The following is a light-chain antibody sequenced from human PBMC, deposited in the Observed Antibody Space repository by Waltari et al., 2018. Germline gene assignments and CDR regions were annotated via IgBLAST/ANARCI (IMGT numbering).Light chain of an antibody. Sequence: EIVLTQSPGTLSLSPGDRAILSCRASQSVSKYLAWYQQRPGQAPRLLLFGASSRATGIPDRCSGGGSGTDLSLTISRVEREDFAVYDCQLYVSLPATFGQGTKVEIE. J-gene: IGKJ1*01. CDR2: GAS. V-gene: IGKV3-20*01. CDR1: QSVSKY. CDR3: QLYVSLPAT.